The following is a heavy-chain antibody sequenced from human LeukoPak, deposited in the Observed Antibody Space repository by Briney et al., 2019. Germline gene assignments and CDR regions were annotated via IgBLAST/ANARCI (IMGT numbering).Heavy chain of an antibody. D-gene: IGHD3-22*01. CDR2: INPNSGGT. V-gene: IGHV1-2*02. CDR1: GYTFTGYY. J-gene: IGHJ4*02. Sequence: ASVKVSCKASGYTFTGYYMHWVRQAPGQGLEWMGWINPNSGGTNYAQKFQGRVTMTRDTSISTAYMELSRLRSDDTAVYYCARASDYYDSSGYSFDYWGQGTLVTVSS. CDR3: ARASDYYDSSGYSFDY.